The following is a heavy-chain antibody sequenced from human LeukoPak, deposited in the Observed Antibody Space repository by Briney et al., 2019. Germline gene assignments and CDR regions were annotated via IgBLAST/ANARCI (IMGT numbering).Heavy chain of an antibody. Sequence: SETLSLTCTVSGGSISSYYWSWIRQPPGKGLEWIGYIYYSGSTNYNPSLKSRVTISADTSKNQFSLKVSSVTAADTAVYYCARALDSRRGYHFDYWGQGTLVTVSS. D-gene: IGHD3-3*01. CDR3: ARALDSRRGYHFDY. CDR2: IYYSGST. J-gene: IGHJ4*02. V-gene: IGHV4-59*01. CDR1: GGSISSYY.